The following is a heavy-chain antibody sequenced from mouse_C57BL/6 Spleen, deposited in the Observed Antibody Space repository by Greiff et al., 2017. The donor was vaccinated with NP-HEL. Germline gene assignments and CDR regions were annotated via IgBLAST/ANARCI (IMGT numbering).Heavy chain of an antibody. V-gene: IGHV5-4*01. CDR1: GFTFSSYA. J-gene: IGHJ2*01. CDR3: ARGNSITTVYFDY. Sequence: EVHLVESGGGLVKPGGSLKLSCAASGFTFSSYAMSWVRQTPEKRLEWVATISDGGSYTYYPDNVKGRFTISRDNAKNNLYLQMSHLKSEDTAMYDCARGNSITTVYFDYWGQGTTLTVSS. CDR2: ISDGGSYT. D-gene: IGHD1-1*01.